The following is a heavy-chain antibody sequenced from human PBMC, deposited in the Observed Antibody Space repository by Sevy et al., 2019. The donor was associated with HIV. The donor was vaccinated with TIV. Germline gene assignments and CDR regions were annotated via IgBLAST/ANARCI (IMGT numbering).Heavy chain of an antibody. CDR3: SGASTYDFWLVS. J-gene: IGHJ5*02. Sequence: GESLKISCTSSGLTFRDYGISWFRQAPGKGLEWVSFIRSNAYGKTPQYAASLKDRVTISRDDSKGIAYLQMNSLKIVDTAMCVCSGASTYDFWLVSWGRGSLVTVSS. CDR2: IRSNAYGKTP. CDR1: GLTFRDYG. V-gene: IGHV3-49*03. D-gene: IGHD3-3*01.